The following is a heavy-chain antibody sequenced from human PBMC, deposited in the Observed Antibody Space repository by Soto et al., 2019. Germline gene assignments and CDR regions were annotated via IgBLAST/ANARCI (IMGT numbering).Heavy chain of an antibody. CDR3: ARDDYGIVGWFDP. Sequence: QVQLQESGPGLVKPSETLSLTCTVSGGSISSYYWSWIRQPPGKGLEWIGYINYSGSTNYNPSLKSRVTISVDTSKNQFSLKLSSVTAADTAVYYCARDDYGIVGWFDPWGQGTLVTVSS. V-gene: IGHV4-59*01. J-gene: IGHJ5*02. CDR1: GGSISSYY. D-gene: IGHD4-17*01. CDR2: INYSGST.